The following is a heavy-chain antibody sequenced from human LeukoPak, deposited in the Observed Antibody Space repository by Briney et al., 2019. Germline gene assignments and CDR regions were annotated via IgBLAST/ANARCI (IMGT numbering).Heavy chain of an antibody. Sequence: GGSLRLSCAASGFTFSSYWMHWVRQAPGKGLEWVSSINILSNYIYYADSVKGRFTISRDNAKNSLYLQMNSLRAEDTAVYYCAKAWEYCGGDCYSAYYYYGMDVWGQGTTVTVSS. CDR3: AKAWEYCGGDCYSAYYYYGMDV. D-gene: IGHD2-21*02. J-gene: IGHJ6*02. CDR2: INILSNYI. CDR1: GFTFSSYW. V-gene: IGHV3-21*01.